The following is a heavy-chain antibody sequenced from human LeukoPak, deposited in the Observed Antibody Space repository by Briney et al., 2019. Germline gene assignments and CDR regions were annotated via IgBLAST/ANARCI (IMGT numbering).Heavy chain of an antibody. D-gene: IGHD3-3*01. V-gene: IGHV4-59*01. Sequence: SETLSLTCTVSGGSISSYYWSWIRQPPGKGLEWIGYIYYSGSTNYNPSLKSRVTISVDTSKNQFSLKLSSVTAADTAVYYCARATRITIFGVQYYFDYWGQETLVTVSS. CDR3: ARATRITIFGVQYYFDY. J-gene: IGHJ4*02. CDR2: IYYSGST. CDR1: GGSISSYY.